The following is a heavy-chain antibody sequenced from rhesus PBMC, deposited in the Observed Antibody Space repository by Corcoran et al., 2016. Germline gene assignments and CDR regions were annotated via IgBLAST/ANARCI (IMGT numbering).Heavy chain of an antibody. CDR3: TREGIRERYFEF. CDR1: GYTFPSYY. Sequence: QVQLVQSGAEIKQPGASVKLSCKASGYTFPSYYMHWVRQAPGQGLEWIVLISPDNVNKGYAQNYQGRVNITKDTSTSTGYMELSSLRSEDTAVYYCTREGIRERYFEFWGQGALVTVSS. J-gene: IGHJ1*01. V-gene: IGHV1-1*01. CDR2: ISPDNVNK. D-gene: IGHD5-42*01.